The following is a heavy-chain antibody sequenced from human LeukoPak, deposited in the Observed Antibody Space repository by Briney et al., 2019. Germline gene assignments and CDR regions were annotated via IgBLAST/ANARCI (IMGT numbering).Heavy chain of an antibody. CDR2: IKPDGSDE. Sequence: GGSLRLSCVASGFTFRGHWMSWVRQAPGKGLEWVANIKPDGSDEYYVDSVEGRFTISRDNAKNSLYLQMNSLRAEDTAVYYCARDGVAPGIYFDYWGQGTLVTVSS. J-gene: IGHJ4*02. D-gene: IGHD3-3*01. CDR1: GFTFRGHW. CDR3: ARDGVAPGIYFDY. V-gene: IGHV3-7*05.